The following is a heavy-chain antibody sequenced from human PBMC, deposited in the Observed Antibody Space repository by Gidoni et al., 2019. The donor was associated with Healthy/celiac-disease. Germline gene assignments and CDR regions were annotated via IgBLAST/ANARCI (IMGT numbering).Heavy chain of an antibody. CDR1: GGTFSSYA. D-gene: IGHD3-22*01. Sequence: QVQLVQSGAEVKKPGSSVKVSCKASGGTFSSYAISWVRQAPGQGLEWMGGIIPIFGTANYAQKFQGRVTITADESTSTAYMELSSLRSEDTAVYYCARDLRVDYYDSSGYYLGYWGQGTLVTVSS. V-gene: IGHV1-69*01. CDR2: IIPIFGTA. J-gene: IGHJ4*02. CDR3: ARDLRVDYYDSSGYYLGY.